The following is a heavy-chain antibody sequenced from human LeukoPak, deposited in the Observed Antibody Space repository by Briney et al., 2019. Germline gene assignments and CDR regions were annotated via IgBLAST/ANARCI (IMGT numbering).Heavy chain of an antibody. CDR3: ASGRRWSYMDV. CDR1: GGSFSGYY. V-gene: IGHV4-34*01. Sequence: SETLSLTCAVYGGSFSGYYWSWIRQPPGKGLEWIGEINHSGSTNYNPSLKSRVTISVDTSKNQSSLKLSSVTAADTAVYYCASGRRWSYMDVWGKGTTVTVSS. CDR2: INHSGST. J-gene: IGHJ6*03. D-gene: IGHD4-23*01.